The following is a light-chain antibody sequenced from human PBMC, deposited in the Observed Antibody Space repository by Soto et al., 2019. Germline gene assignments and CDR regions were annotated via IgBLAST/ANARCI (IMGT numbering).Light chain of an antibody. Sequence: EIVMTQSPATLSVSPGERATLSCRASHLISSKLAWYQQKPGQAPRLLIYGASTRATGIPARFSGSASETEFTLTISSLQSEDFAVYYCQQYNNWPRTFGQGTKVEIK. CDR2: GAS. V-gene: IGKV3-15*01. CDR1: HLISSK. J-gene: IGKJ1*01. CDR3: QQYNNWPRT.